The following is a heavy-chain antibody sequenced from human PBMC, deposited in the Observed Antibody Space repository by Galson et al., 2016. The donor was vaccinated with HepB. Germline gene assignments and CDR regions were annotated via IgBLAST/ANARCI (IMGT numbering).Heavy chain of an antibody. V-gene: IGHV4-39*01. Sequence: SETLSLTCSVSGDSISSSRHYWGWIRQPPGKGLEWIGTIYYGGSIYYTASLKTRLNISVYTSKNQFSLQLISVTAADTAVYYCARHGNYYDSSGFYNQDAFDVWGQGTRVIVSS. CDR1: GDSISSSRHY. J-gene: IGHJ3*01. CDR2: IYYGGSI. D-gene: IGHD3-22*01. CDR3: ARHGNYYDSSGFYNQDAFDV.